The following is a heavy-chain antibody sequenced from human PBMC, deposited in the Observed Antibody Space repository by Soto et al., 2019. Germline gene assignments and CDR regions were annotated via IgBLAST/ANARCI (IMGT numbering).Heavy chain of an antibody. D-gene: IGHD6-19*01. CDR2: ISAYNGNT. CDR3: ARSVADPSSYYYYGMDV. V-gene: IGHV1-18*01. CDR1: GYTFTSYG. Sequence: ASVKVSCKASGYTFTSYGISCVRQAPGQGLEWMGWISAYNGNTNYAQKLQGRVTMTTDTSTSTAYMELRSLRSDDTAVYYCARSVADPSSYYYYGMDVWGQGTTVTVSS. J-gene: IGHJ6*02.